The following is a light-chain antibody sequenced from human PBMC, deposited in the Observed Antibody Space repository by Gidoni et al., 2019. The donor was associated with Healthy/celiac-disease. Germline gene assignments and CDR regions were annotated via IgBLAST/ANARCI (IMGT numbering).Light chain of an antibody. J-gene: IGKJ4*01. V-gene: IGKV1-5*03. Sequence: DIQMTQSPSTLSASVGDRVTITCRASQSISSWLAWYQQKPGNAPKLLIYKASSLESGVPSRFSGSGSGTEFTLDISSLQPDDCANYYCQQYNTFGGGTKVEIK. CDR3: QQYNT. CDR1: QSISSW. CDR2: KAS.